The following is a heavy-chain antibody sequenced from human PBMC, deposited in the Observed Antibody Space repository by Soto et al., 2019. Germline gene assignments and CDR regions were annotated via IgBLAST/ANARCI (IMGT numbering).Heavy chain of an antibody. V-gene: IGHV3-33*01. Sequence: QVQLVESGGGVVQPGRSLRLSCAASGFTFSSYGMHWVRQAPGKGLEWVAVIWYDGSNKYYADSVKGRFTISRDNSKNTLYLQMNSRGAEDTAVYYCARSRVVSDGMDVWGQGTTVTVSS. J-gene: IGHJ6*02. CDR1: GFTFSSYG. CDR3: ARSRVVSDGMDV. CDR2: IWYDGSNK. D-gene: IGHD3-10*01.